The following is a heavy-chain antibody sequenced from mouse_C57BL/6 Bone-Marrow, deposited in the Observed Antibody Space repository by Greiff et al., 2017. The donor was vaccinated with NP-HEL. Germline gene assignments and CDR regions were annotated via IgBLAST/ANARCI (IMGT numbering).Heavy chain of an antibody. CDR1: GFNIKDDY. CDR3: TTDDSDY. J-gene: IGHJ2*01. Sequence: VQLQQSGAELVRPGASVKLSCTASGFNIKDDYMHWVKQRPEQGLEWIGWIDPENGDTEYASKVQGKATITADTSSNTAYLQLSSLTSEDTAVYYCTTDDSDYWGQGTTLTVSS. D-gene: IGHD2-4*01. CDR2: IDPENGDT. V-gene: IGHV14-4*01.